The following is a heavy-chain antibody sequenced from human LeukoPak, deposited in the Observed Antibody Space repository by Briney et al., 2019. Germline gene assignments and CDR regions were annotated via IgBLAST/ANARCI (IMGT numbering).Heavy chain of an antibody. D-gene: IGHD6-19*01. CDR1: GFTVSSSY. CDR2: ISGSGGQR. Sequence: GGSLRLSCAASGFTVSSSYMSWVRQAPGKGLEWVSLISGSGGQRDYADSVKGRFTISRDNSKNTLYLQMNSLKAEDTAVYYCAKHVWTSVWFFDYWGQGTLVTVSS. CDR3: AKHVWTSVWFFDY. J-gene: IGHJ4*02. V-gene: IGHV3-23*01.